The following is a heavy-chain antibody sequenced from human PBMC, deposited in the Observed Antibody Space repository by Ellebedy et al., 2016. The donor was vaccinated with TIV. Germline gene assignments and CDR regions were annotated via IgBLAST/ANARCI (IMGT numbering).Heavy chain of an antibody. Sequence: DSVKGRFTISRDNARNSLYLQMNSPRAEDTAVYYCAREVGYCSSTSCYYFDSWGQGTLVTVSS. D-gene: IGHD2-2*01. J-gene: IGHJ4*02. CDR3: AREVGYCSSTSCYYFDS. V-gene: IGHV3-48*03.